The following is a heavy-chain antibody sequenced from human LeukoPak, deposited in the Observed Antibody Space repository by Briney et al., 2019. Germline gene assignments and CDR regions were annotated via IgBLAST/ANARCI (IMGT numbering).Heavy chain of an antibody. D-gene: IGHD3-22*01. Sequence: GGSLRLSCAASGFTFSSYSMNWVRQAPGKGLEWVSLISWDGGSTSYAESVKGRFTISRDNSKNSLSLQMHSLRAEDTALYYCAKDFGVVAMYYFDSWGQGTLVTVSS. J-gene: IGHJ4*02. CDR2: ISWDGGST. CDR3: AKDFGVVAMYYFDS. CDR1: GFTFSSYS. V-gene: IGHV3-43*01.